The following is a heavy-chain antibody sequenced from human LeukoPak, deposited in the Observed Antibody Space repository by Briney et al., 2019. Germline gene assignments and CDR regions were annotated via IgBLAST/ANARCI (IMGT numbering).Heavy chain of an antibody. CDR1: GYSFSTHW. CDR2: IYAGDFDS. Sequence: GESLKISCKGSGYSFSTHWIGWVRQMPGKGLEWLGIIYAGDFDSRYSPSFQGQVTISVDRSINTASLPWNSLQASDTAIYYCARGGDHEHQPNDVIEIWGQGTLVTVSP. D-gene: IGHD1-1*01. V-gene: IGHV5-51*01. J-gene: IGHJ4*01. CDR3: ARGGDHEHQPNDVIEI.